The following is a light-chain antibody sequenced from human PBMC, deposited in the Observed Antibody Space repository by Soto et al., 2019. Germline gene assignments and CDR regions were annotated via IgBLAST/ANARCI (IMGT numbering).Light chain of an antibody. CDR1: QSVSSTY. CDR2: GAS. CDR3: QQYGSSPPLYT. Sequence: EIVLTQSPGTLSLSPGERATLSCRASQSVSSTYLAWYQQKPGQAPRLLIYGASSRATGIPDRFSGSGSGTDFTLIISRLEPEDFAVYYCQQYGSSPPLYTFGQVTKLEI. J-gene: IGKJ2*01. V-gene: IGKV3-20*01.